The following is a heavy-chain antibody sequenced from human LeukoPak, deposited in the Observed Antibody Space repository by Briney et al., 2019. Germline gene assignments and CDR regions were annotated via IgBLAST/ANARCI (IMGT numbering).Heavy chain of an antibody. Sequence: SETLSLTCAVYGGSFSGYYWSWIRQPPGKGLEWIGEINHSGSTNYNPSLRSRVTISVDTSKNQFSLELSSVTAADTAVYYCARVALTSSEYFQHWGQGTLVTVSS. J-gene: IGHJ1*01. V-gene: IGHV4-34*01. CDR1: GGSFSGYY. D-gene: IGHD1-20*01. CDR3: ARVALTSSEYFQH. CDR2: INHSGST.